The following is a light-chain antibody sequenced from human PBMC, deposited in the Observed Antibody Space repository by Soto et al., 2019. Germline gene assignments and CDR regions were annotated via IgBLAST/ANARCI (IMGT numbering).Light chain of an antibody. J-gene: IGLJ1*01. CDR2: STD. Sequence: QTVVTQEPSLTVPPGGTVTLTCASSTGEVSSGNFPNWFQQKPGQAPRALTYSTDSKYSWTPARFSGSLVGGKAALTLSGVQPEDEADYYCLLYYGGAGLFGTGTKVTVL. V-gene: IGLV7-43*01. CDR3: LLYYGGAGL. CDR1: TGEVSSGNF.